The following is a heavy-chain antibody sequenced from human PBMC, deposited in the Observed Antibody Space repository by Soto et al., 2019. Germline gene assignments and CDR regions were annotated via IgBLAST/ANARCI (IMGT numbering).Heavy chain of an antibody. V-gene: IGHV3-21*01. D-gene: IGHD2-2*02. CDR1: GFTFSSFS. CDR3: ARARAYIVVVPAAIVEY. Sequence: PGGSLRLSCAASGFTFSSFSMNRVRQAPGKGLEWVSSISSSSSYKHYADSVQGRFTISRDNARNSLYLEMNSLRAEDTAVYYWARARAYIVVVPAAIVEYWGQGTLVTVSS. CDR2: ISSSSSYK. J-gene: IGHJ4*02.